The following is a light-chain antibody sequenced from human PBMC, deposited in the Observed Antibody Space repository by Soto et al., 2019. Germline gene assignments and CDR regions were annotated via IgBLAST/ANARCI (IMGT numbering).Light chain of an antibody. J-gene: IGKJ1*01. CDR1: QTISSW. V-gene: IGKV1-5*03. CDR3: LQHNRYPWT. Sequence: DIQMTQSPSTLSGSVGDRVTITCRASQTISSWLAWYQQQPGKAPKLLIYKASTLKSGVPSRFSGSGSGTEFTLTISSRQPDDFATYYCLQHNRYPWTFGQGTKVDIK. CDR2: KAS.